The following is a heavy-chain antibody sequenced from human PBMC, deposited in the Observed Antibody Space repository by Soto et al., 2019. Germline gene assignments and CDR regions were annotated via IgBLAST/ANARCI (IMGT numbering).Heavy chain of an antibody. J-gene: IGHJ4*02. V-gene: IGHV3-48*02. CDR2: ISSSSSTI. CDR3: ARDGGSLGY. D-gene: IGHD1-26*01. CDR1: GFTFSSYS. Sequence: EVQLVESGGGLVQPGGSLRLSCAASGFTFSSYSMNWVRQAPGKGLEWVSYISSSSSTIYYADSVKGRFTISRDNAKNSLYLQMNSLRHENTAVYYSARDGGSLGYCGQGTLVTVSS.